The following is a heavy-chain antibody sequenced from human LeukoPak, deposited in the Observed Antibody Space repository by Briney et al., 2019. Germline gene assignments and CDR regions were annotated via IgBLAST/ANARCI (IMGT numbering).Heavy chain of an antibody. D-gene: IGHD4-17*01. V-gene: IGHV1-69*05. CDR2: IIPIFGTA. J-gene: IGHJ2*01. CDR3: VRTHYGDLGSDWYFDL. Sequence: ASVKVSCKASGGTFSSYAISWVRQAPGQGLEWMGGIIPIFGTANYAQKFQGRVTITTDESTSTVYMELNSLRAEDTAVYYCVRTHYGDLGSDWYFDLWGRGTLVTVSS. CDR1: GGTFSSYA.